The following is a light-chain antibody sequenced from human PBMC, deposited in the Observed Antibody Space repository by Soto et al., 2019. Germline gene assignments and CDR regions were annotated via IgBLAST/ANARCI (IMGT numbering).Light chain of an antibody. CDR3: LQHNSYPLT. J-gene: IGKJ4*01. V-gene: IGKV1-17*01. Sequence: DIQMTQSPCSLSASVGDRVTITCRASQGIRSDLGWYQQKPGKAPKRLIHAASSLQSGVPSRFSGSGSGTDFTLTITSLQPQDFATYYCLQHNSYPLTFGGGTKVEIK. CDR2: AAS. CDR1: QGIRSD.